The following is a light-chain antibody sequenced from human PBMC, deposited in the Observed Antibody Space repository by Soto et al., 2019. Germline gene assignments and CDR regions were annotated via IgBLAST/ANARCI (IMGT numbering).Light chain of an antibody. Sequence: SVLTKSAAGRVSPEQRLRISGTRSNIDIAPYNYVSWYQQHPGKAPKLIIYEVSYRPSGISNRFSGSKSGNTASLTISGLQAEDEADYYCSSYTSSTTSDFGTGTKSPS. V-gene: IGLV2-14*01. J-gene: IGLJ1*01. CDR1: NIDIAPYNY. CDR2: EVS. CDR3: SSYTSSTTSD.